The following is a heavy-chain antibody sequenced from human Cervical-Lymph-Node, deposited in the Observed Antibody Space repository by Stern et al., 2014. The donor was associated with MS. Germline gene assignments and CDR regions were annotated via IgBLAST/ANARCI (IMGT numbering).Heavy chain of an antibody. V-gene: IGHV5-51*03. CDR3: ARRGHGYMGIDY. Sequence: MQLVQSGAEVRKPGESLRISCEVSGYRFTNNWIGWVRQVPGKGLEWMGIIYPGASETRYRPSFQGQVTILVDKSNSITYLQWSSLKASDTAIYYCARRGHGYMGIDYWGQGTLVTVSS. D-gene: IGHD1-1*01. CDR1: GYRFTNNW. CDR2: IYPGASET. J-gene: IGHJ4*02.